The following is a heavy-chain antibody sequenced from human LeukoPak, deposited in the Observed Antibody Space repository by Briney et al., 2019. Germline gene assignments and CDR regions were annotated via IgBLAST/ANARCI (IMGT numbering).Heavy chain of an antibody. CDR1: GYTFTSYD. CDR2: MNPNSGNT. D-gene: IGHD6-13*01. CDR3: ARSSSSWYYYYYMDV. V-gene: IGHV1-8*03. J-gene: IGHJ6*03. Sequence: GASVKVSCKASGYTFTSYDINWVRQATGQGLEWMGWMNPNSGNTGYAQKFQGRVTITRNTSISTAYMELSSLRSEDTAVYYCARSSSSWYYYYYMDVWGKGTTVTVSS.